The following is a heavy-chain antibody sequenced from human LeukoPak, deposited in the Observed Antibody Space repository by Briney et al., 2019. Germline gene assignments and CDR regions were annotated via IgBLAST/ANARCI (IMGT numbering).Heavy chain of an antibody. D-gene: IGHD3-10*01. V-gene: IGHV6-1*01. CDR2: TYYRSKWSN. J-gene: IGHJ6*02. CDR1: GDSVSSNSAA. CDR3: ARDQRGTVVRGAYYYYGLDV. Sequence: SQTLSLTCAISGDSVSSNSAAWNWIRQSPSRGLEWLGRTYYRSKWSNDYAVSVKSRITINPDTSKNQFSLQLNSVTPEDTAVYYCARDQRGTVVRGAYYYYGLDVWGQGITVTVSS.